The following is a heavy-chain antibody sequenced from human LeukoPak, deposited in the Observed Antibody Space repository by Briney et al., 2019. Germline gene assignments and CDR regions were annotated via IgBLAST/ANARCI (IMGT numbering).Heavy chain of an antibody. CDR2: IYHSGST. CDR3: ARDGVNCSGGSCSIFDY. Sequence: SETLSLTCTVSGGSISSYYWSWIRQPPGKGLEWIGYIYHSGSTYYNPSLKSRVTISVDRSKNQFSLKLSSVTAADTAVYYCARDGVNCSGGSCSIFDYWGQGTLVTVSS. CDR1: GGSISSYY. J-gene: IGHJ4*02. V-gene: IGHV4-59*12. D-gene: IGHD2-15*01.